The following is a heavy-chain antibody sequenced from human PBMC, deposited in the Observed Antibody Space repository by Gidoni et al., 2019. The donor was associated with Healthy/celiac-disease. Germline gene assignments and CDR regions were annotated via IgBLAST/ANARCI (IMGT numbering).Heavy chain of an antibody. D-gene: IGHD6-6*01. CDR1: GFTFSSSA. CDR3: AKGAYSSSFPPYYYYGMDV. J-gene: IGHJ6*02. V-gene: IGHV3-23*01. Sequence: EVQLLESGGGLVQPGGSLRLSCAASGFTFSSSAMSWGRQAPGKGLEWVSAISGSGGSTYYADSVKGRFTISRDNSKNTLYLQMNSLRAEDTAVYYCAKGAYSSSFPPYYYYGMDVWGQGTTVTVSS. CDR2: ISGSGGST.